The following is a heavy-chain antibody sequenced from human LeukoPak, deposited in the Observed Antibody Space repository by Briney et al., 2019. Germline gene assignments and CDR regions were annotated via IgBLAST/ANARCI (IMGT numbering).Heavy chain of an antibody. J-gene: IGHJ3*02. D-gene: IGHD3-22*01. V-gene: IGHV3-48*03. Sequence: PGGSLRLSCAASGFTFSSYEMNWVRQAPGKGLEWVSYISSSGSTIYYADSVKGRFTISRDNAKNSLYLQMNSLRAEDTAVYYCAREFTYYYDSSGSGAFDIWGQGTMATVSS. CDR1: GFTFSSYE. CDR3: AREFTYYYDSSGSGAFDI. CDR2: ISSSGSTI.